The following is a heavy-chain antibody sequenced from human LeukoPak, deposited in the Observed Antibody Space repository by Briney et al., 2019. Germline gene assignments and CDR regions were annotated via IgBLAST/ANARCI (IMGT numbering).Heavy chain of an antibody. D-gene: IGHD3-22*01. CDR2: NYTSGST. CDR3: ARYVIVVFITNYFDY. J-gene: IGHJ4*02. V-gene: IGHV4-4*07. Sequence: PSETLSLTRTVSVGSISSYYWSWIPQTPGEGLEWIGRNYTSGSTNYNPSLKSRVTMSGDTSKNQFSLKLSSVTAADTAVYYCARYVIVVFITNYFDYWGQGTLVTVSS. CDR1: VGSISSYY.